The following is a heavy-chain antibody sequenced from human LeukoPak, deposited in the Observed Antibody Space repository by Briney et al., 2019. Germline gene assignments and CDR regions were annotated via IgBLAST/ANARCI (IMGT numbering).Heavy chain of an antibody. CDR2: IYYSGST. CDR3: ARVQWGDEDY. J-gene: IGHJ4*02. CDR1: GGSVSSGDYY. V-gene: IGHV4-30-4*08. Sequence: SQTLSLTCTVSGGSVSSGDYYWSWIRQPPGKGLEWIGYIYYSGSTYYNPSLKSRVTISVDTSKNQFSLKLTSVTAADTAVYYCARVQWGDEDYWGQGTLVTVSS. D-gene: IGHD3-16*01.